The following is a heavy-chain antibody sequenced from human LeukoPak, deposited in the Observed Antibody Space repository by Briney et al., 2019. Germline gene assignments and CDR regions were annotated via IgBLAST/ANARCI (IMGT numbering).Heavy chain of an antibody. CDR1: GFTFSSSA. J-gene: IGHJ4*02. D-gene: IGHD2-15*01. CDR3: AKGMSGSCYSGLHC. Sequence: GGSLRLSCAASGFTFSSSAMTWVRQAPGKGLEWASVISGSGDSTFYADSVKGRFTISRDSSKNTVYLQMNSLRAGDTAIYYCAKGMSGSCYSGLHCWGQGTLVTVSS. CDR2: ISGSGDST. V-gene: IGHV3-23*01.